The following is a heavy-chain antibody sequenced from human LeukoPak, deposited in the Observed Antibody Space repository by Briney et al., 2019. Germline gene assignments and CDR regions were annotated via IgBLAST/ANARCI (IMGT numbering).Heavy chain of an antibody. CDR1: GFTFSSYE. CDR2: ISSSGSSI. V-gene: IGHV3-48*03. CDR3: ARAREANDY. J-gene: IGHJ4*02. D-gene: IGHD1-26*01. Sequence: GGTLRLSCAASGFTFSSYEMHGVRQAPGKGLVWGSYISSSGSSIYYADSVKGRFTISRDNAKNSLYLQMNSLRAEDTAVYYCARAREANDYWGQGTLVTVSS.